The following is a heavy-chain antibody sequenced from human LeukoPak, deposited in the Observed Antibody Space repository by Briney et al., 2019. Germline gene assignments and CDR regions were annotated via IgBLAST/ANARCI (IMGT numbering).Heavy chain of an antibody. J-gene: IGHJ4*02. CDR3: ARDGAAAGTY. CDR2: INHSGST. V-gene: IGHV4-34*01. CDR1: GGSFSGYY. Sequence: PSETLSLTCAVYGGSFSGYYWSWIRQPPGKGLEWIGEINHSGSTNYNPSLKSRVTISVDTSKNQFSLEQSSVTAEDTAVYYCARDGAAAGTYWGQGTLVTVSS. D-gene: IGHD6-13*01.